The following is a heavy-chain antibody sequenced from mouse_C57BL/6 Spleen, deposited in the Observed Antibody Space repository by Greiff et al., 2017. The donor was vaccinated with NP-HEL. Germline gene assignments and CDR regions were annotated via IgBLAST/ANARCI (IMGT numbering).Heavy chain of an antibody. V-gene: IGHV1-81*01. CDR3: ARGGGVYDGYSWFAY. J-gene: IGHJ3*01. CDR2: IYPRSGNT. Sequence: LEESGAELARPGASVKLSCKASGYTFTSYGISWVKQRTGQGLEWIGEIYPRSGNTYYNEKFKGKATLTADKSSSTAYMELRSLTSEDSAVYFCARGGGVYDGYSWFAYWGQGTLVTVSA. CDR1: GYTFTSYG. D-gene: IGHD2-3*01.